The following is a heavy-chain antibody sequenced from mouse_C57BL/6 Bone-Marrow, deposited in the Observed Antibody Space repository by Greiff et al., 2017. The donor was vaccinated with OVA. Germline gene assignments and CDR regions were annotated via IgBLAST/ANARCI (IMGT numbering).Heavy chain of an antibody. V-gene: IGHV5-12*01. J-gene: IGHJ4*01. CDR2: ISNGGGST. Sequence: DVKLVESGGGLVQPGGSLKLSCAASGFTFSDYYMYWVRQTPEKRLEWVAYISNGGGSTYYPDTVKGRFTISRDNAKNTLYLQMSRLKSEDTAMYYCARQYYYGNRMDYWGQGTSVTVSS. CDR1: GFTFSDYY. CDR3: ARQYYYGNRMDY. D-gene: IGHD1-1*01.